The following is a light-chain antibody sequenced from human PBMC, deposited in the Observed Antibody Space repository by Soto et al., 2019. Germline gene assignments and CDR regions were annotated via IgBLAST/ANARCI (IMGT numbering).Light chain of an antibody. J-gene: IGLJ3*02. V-gene: IGLV3-9*01. CDR1: NIGTRN. CDR3: HVLDSSTAV. CDR2: RDS. Sequence: SYELTQPLSVSVPLGQTASITFGGNNIGTRNVHWYQQKPGQAPVLVVYRDSNRPSGIPERFSGSNSGNTATLTISRAQAGDEADYYCHVLDSSTAVFGGGTKLTVL.